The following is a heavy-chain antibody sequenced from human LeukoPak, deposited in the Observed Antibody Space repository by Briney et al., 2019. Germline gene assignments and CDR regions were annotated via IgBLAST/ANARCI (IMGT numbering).Heavy chain of an antibody. CDR3: ATYGYYYGMDV. V-gene: IGHV4-61*01. J-gene: IGHJ6*02. CDR1: GGSFSSGSYY. D-gene: IGHD4-17*01. Sequence: SETLSLTCTVSGGSFSSGSYYWSWIRQPPGTGLEWIGYIYYSGSTNYNPSLKSRVTISVDTSKNQFSLKLSSVTAADTAVYYCATYGYYYGMDVWGQGTTVTVSS. CDR2: IYYSGST.